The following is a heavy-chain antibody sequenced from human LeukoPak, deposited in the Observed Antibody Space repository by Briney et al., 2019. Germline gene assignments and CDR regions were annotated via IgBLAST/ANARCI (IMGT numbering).Heavy chain of an antibody. V-gene: IGHV3-30*04. Sequence: GGSLRLSCAASGFTFSSYAMNWVRQAPGKGLEWVAVISHDGSNKYYGDSVKGRFTISRDNAKNSLYLQMNSLRAEDTAVYYCARVRWLVTQRQYYYYMDVWGKGTTVTISS. CDR2: ISHDGSNK. D-gene: IGHD6-19*01. J-gene: IGHJ6*03. CDR3: ARVRWLVTQRQYYYYMDV. CDR1: GFTFSSYA.